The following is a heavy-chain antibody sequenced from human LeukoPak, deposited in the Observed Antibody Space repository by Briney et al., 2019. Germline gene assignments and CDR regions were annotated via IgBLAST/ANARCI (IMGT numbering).Heavy chain of an antibody. CDR2: IDWDDDK. V-gene: IGHV2-70*01. CDR3: ARIRGSSWAQYFDY. D-gene: IGHD6-13*01. Sequence: SGPTLVNPTQTLTLTCTFSGFSLSTSGVGVGWIRQPPGKALEWLALIDWDDDKYYSTSLKTRLTISKDTSKNQVVLTMTNMDPVDTATYYCARIRGSSWAQYFDYWGQGTLVTVSS. CDR1: GFSLSTSGVG. J-gene: IGHJ4*02.